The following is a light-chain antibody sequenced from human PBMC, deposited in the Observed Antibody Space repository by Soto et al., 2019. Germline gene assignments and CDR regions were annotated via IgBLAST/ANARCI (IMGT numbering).Light chain of an antibody. J-gene: IGKJ5*01. CDR3: QQRSNWPSIT. CDR2: DAS. V-gene: IGKV3-11*01. Sequence: EIVLTQSPGTLSLSPGERATLSCRASQSVSSNYLAWYQQKPGQAPRLLIYDASNGATGIPARFSGSGSGTDFTLTISSLEPEDFAVYYCQQRSNWPSITFGQGTRLEIK. CDR1: QSVSSNY.